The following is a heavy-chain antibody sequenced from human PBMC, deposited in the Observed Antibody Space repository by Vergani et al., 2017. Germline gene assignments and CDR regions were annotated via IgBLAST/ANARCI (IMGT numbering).Heavy chain of an antibody. D-gene: IGHD4-17*01. Sequence: QVQLQESGPGLVKPSETLSLTCTVSGASVNRANYYWSWIRQTPGTGLEWIGFIYHSGGTSYSPSLKSRVTISVDTSKNQFSLKLSSVTAADTAVYYCARGIYGDYVSYYGMDVWGQ. CDR1: GASVNRANYY. V-gene: IGHV4-61*01. CDR3: ARGIYGDYVSYYGMDV. J-gene: IGHJ6*02. CDR2: IYHSGGT.